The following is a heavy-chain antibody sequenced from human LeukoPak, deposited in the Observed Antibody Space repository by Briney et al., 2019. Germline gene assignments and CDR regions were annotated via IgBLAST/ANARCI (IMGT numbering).Heavy chain of an antibody. V-gene: IGHV1-2*02. J-gene: IGHJ5*02. CDR2: INPNSGGT. CDR1: GYTFTGYY. CDR3: ARAPMGSSYWSDP. Sequence: ASVKVSCKASGYTFTGYYMHWVRQAPGQGLEWMGWINPNSGGTNYAQKFQGRVTMTRDTSISTAYMELSRLRSDDTAVYYCARAPMGSSYWSDPWGQGTLVTVPS. D-gene: IGHD2-2*01.